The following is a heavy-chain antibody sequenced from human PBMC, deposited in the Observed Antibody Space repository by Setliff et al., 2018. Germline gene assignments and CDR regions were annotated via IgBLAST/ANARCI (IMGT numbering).Heavy chain of an antibody. D-gene: IGHD3-22*01. J-gene: IGHJ4*02. Sequence: ASVKVSCKTSGYTFTNYGITWVRQAPGQGLEWMGWINNYSFKTNYPQKFLGRVTATTDTSTGTAYMELGSLTSDDTAIYYCARINFYVSSGYYYAPDYWGPGTLVTVSS. CDR3: ARINFYVSSGYYYAPDY. CDR1: GYTFTNYG. V-gene: IGHV1-18*01. CDR2: INNYSFKT.